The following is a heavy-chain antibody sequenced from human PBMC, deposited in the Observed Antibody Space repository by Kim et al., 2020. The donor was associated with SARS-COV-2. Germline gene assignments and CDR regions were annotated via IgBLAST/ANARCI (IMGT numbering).Heavy chain of an antibody. CDR2: ISSSSSYI. D-gene: IGHD3-22*01. CDR1: GFTFSSYS. Sequence: GGSLRLSCAASGFTFSSYSMNWVRQAPGKGLEWVSSISSSSSYIYYADSVKGRFTISRDNAKNSLYLQMNSLRAEDTAVYYCASSFLPNYYDSSGYYYFDYWGQGTLVTVSS. J-gene: IGHJ4*02. V-gene: IGHV3-21*01. CDR3: ASSFLPNYYDSSGYYYFDY.